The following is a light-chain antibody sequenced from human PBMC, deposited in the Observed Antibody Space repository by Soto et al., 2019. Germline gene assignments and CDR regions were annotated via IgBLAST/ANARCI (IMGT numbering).Light chain of an antibody. CDR3: QQCATPPLS. CDR1: QSVSNNY. V-gene: IGKV3-20*01. J-gene: IGKJ1*01. Sequence: DIVLTQSPGTLSLSPGERATLSCRASQSVSNNYLAWYQHKPGQAPRLLIDDASNRATGIPDRFSGSGSGTDFTIPSSSLEAEDAAVYYCQQCATPPLSFGQGTKLEIK. CDR2: DAS.